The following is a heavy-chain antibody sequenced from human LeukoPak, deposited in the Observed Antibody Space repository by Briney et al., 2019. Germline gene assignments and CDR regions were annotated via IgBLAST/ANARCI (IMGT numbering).Heavy chain of an antibody. Sequence: GGSLRLSCAASGFIFSDCYMSWIRQAPGKGLEWVSYISSSGTTIYYAESVKGRFTISRDNAKNSVYLQMNSLRAEDTAVYYCARWPYSSSYYFDYWGQGTLVTVSS. CDR2: ISSSGTTI. V-gene: IGHV3-11*04. J-gene: IGHJ4*02. CDR1: GFIFSDCY. D-gene: IGHD6-6*01. CDR3: ARWPYSSSYYFDY.